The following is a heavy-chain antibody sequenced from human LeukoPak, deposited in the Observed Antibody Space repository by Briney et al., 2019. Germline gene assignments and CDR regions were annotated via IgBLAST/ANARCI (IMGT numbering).Heavy chain of an antibody. CDR1: GFTFSSYS. V-gene: IGHV3-21*01. J-gene: IGHJ3*02. CDR3: ASGILYYYDSSGYVFDI. CDR2: ISSSSSYI. D-gene: IGHD3-22*01. Sequence: PGGSLRLSCAASGFTFSSYSMNWVRQAPGKGLEWVSSISSSSSYIYYADSVKGRFTISRDNAKNSLYLQMNSLRAEDTAVYYCASGILYYYDSSGYVFDIWGQGTMVTVSS.